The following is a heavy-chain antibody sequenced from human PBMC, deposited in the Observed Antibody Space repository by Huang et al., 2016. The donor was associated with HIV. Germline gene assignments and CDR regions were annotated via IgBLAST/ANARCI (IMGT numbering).Heavy chain of an antibody. V-gene: IGHV3-48*01. Sequence: EVQLMESGGGLVQPGGSLRLSCAASGVTFSTYNMNWVRQAPGKGLEWVSYITSSSGSIYYAGSVKGRFTISRDNAKNSLYLQMNSLGAEDTAVYYCARFGSYYYGSGSYLDAFDIWGQGTMVTVSS. J-gene: IGHJ3*02. CDR1: GVTFSTYN. CDR2: ITSSSGSI. CDR3: ARFGSYYYGSGSYLDAFDI. D-gene: IGHD3-10*01.